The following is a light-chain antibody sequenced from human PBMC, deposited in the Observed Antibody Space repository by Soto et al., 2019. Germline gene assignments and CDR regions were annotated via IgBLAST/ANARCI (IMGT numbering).Light chain of an antibody. CDR1: QSVRTY. CDR3: QQRSNWPRT. J-gene: IGKJ4*01. Sequence: EILFTQSPATLSLFPCERSTLFCRASQSVRTYLAWYQQKPGQAPRLLISDASNRATGIPARFSGSGSGTDFTLTISGXEAEDFAVYYCQQRSNWPRTFGGGTKVDIK. V-gene: IGKV3-11*01. CDR2: DAS.